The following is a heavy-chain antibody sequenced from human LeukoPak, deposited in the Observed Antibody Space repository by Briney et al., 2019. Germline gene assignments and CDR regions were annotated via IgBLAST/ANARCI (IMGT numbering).Heavy chain of an antibody. CDR2: ISGNGAGT. CDR1: GFTFSSHA. J-gene: IGHJ4*02. V-gene: IGHV3-23*02. Sequence: GGSLRLSCAASGFTFSSHAMSWVRQAPGKGLEWVSGISGNGAGTYYGDSVKGRFTISRDNSKNTLYLQMNSLRAEDTAVYYCATDHSGWWVRAVGAPLVVDYWGQGTLVTVSS. D-gene: IGHD1-26*01. CDR3: ATDHSGWWVRAVGAPLVVDY.